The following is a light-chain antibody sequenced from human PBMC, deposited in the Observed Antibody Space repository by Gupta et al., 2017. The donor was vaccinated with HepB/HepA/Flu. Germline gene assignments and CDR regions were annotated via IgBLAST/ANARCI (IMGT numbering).Light chain of an antibody. Sequence: DIQMTQSPFTVSASVGDRVTITCRASQRFTSRLAWYQQKPGKAPKLLIYQASSLESGVPSRFSGSESGTEFTLTISSLQPDDFGIYYCQQFNTYGVTFGPGTKVDIK. J-gene: IGKJ3*01. CDR2: QAS. CDR1: QRFTSR. CDR3: QQFNTYGVT. V-gene: IGKV1-5*03.